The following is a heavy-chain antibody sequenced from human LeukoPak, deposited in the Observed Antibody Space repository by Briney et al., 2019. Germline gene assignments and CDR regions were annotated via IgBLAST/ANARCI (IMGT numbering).Heavy chain of an antibody. Sequence: GGSLRLSCAASGFSFSTYSMNWVRQAPGKGLEWVSSISSSSYIYYADSVKGRFTISRDNAKNSLYLQMNSLRVEDTAVYYCAREQGVEKTGELDYWGQGTLVTVSS. V-gene: IGHV3-21*01. CDR1: GFSFSTYS. D-gene: IGHD3-3*01. CDR2: ISSSSYI. J-gene: IGHJ4*02. CDR3: AREQGVEKTGELDY.